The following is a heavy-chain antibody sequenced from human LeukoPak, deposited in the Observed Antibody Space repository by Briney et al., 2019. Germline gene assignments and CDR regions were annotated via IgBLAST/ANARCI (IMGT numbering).Heavy chain of an antibody. D-gene: IGHD1-26*01. CDR2: ISWNSGSI. V-gene: IGHV3-9*01. CDR1: GFTFDDYA. J-gene: IGHJ4*02. Sequence: GGSLRLSCAASGFTFDDYAMHWVRQAPGKGLEWVSGISWNSGSIGYADSVKGRFTISRDNAKNSLYLQMNSLRAEDTALYYCAKGGSYVIPSSFDYWGQGTLVTVSS. CDR3: AKGGSYVIPSSFDY.